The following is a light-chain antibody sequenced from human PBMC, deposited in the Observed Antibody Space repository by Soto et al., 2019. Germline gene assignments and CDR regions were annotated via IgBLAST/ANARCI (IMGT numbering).Light chain of an antibody. CDR2: ATF. J-gene: IGKJ3*01. CDR3: QHYGTSLFT. V-gene: IGKV3-20*01. Sequence: EIVLTQSPDTLSLSPGERATLSCRASQSISDSNLAWYQQRPGQPPRLLIYATFIRATGVPDRFIGSGSGTEFTLTIGRQEAEDFAVFFCQHYGTSLFTLGPGTRVDIK. CDR1: QSISDSN.